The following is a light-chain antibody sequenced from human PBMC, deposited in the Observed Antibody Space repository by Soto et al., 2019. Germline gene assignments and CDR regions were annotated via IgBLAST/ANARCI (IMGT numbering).Light chain of an antibody. Sequence: EIVLTQSPATLSSSPGERATLSCRASQSVSSYLAWYQQKLGQAPRLLIYDASKRATGIPARFSGSGSGTDFTLTISNLEPEDFAVYYCQQRGNWPRTFGQGTKVDIK. CDR3: QQRGNWPRT. V-gene: IGKV3-11*01. J-gene: IGKJ1*01. CDR1: QSVSSY. CDR2: DAS.